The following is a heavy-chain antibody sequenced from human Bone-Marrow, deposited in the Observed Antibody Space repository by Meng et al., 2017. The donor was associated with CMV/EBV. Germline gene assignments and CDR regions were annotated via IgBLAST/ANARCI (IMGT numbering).Heavy chain of an antibody. D-gene: IGHD3-22*01. CDR3: AREPYYYDSGGYYPGYYGMDV. CDR1: DCTFTSYG. Sequence: ASVKVSCKASDCTFTSYGISWVRQAPGQGLEWMGWISPNSGGTNYAQKFQGRVTMTRDTSISTAYMELSRLRSDDTAVYYCAREPYYYDSGGYYPGYYGMDVWGQGTTVTVSS. CDR2: ISPNSGGT. J-gene: IGHJ6*02. V-gene: IGHV1-2*02.